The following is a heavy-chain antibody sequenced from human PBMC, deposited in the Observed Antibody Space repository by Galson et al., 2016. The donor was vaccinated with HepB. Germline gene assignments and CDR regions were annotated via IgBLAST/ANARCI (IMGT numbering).Heavy chain of an antibody. CDR2: ISSTSTYI. CDR3: ARGRGATPPHYFDY. J-gene: IGHJ4*02. CDR1: GFTFSGYN. V-gene: IGHV3-21*03. D-gene: IGHD1-26*01. Sequence: SLRLSCAASGFTFSGYNMNWVRQAPGKGLEWVSSISSTSTYIFYADSLKGRFTVSRDNAKNSVSLQMNNLGAEDTAIYYCARGRGATPPHYFDYWGRGILVTVSS.